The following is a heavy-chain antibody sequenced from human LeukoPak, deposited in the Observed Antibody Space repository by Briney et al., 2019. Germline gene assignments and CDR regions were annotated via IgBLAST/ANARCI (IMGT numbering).Heavy chain of an antibody. V-gene: IGHV3-23*01. D-gene: IGHD2-21*01. CDR3: AKAPVWNYYYGLDV. CDR2: ITTSGST. CDR1: GLTPSHNVNNA. Sequence: PGSSLRLSCAASGLTPSHNVNNAMSWVRHAPGQGPEWVSGITTSGSTYYADSVKGRFTISRENSNNTLYLHIDSLRAEDTAVYYCAKAPVWNYYYGLDVWGQGTTVTVSS. J-gene: IGHJ6*02.